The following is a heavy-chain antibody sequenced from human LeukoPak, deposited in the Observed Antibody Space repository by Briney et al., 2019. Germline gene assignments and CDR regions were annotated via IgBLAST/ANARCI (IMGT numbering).Heavy chain of an antibody. CDR3: ARGGARKEYSSSSRKRYFDY. Sequence: PSETLSLTCAVYGGSFSGYYWSWIRQPPGKGLEWLGEINHSGSTNYNPSLKSRVTISVDTSKNQFSLKLSSVTAADTAVYYCARGGARKEYSSSSRKRYFDYWGQGTLVTVSS. CDR1: GGSFSGYY. D-gene: IGHD6-6*01. CDR2: INHSGST. V-gene: IGHV4-34*01. J-gene: IGHJ4*02.